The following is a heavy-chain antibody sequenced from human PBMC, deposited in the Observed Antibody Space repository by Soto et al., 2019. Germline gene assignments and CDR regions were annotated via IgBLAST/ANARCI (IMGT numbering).Heavy chain of an antibody. Sequence: EVQLVESGGGLVQPGGSLRLSCAASGFTFSSYWMHWVGQAPGKGLVWVSRINSDGSSTSYADSVKGRFTISRDNAKNTLYLQMNSLRAEDTAVYYCARVPYVWGSYRYPDWYFDLWGRGTLVTVSS. D-gene: IGHD3-16*02. J-gene: IGHJ2*01. CDR3: ARVPYVWGSYRYPDWYFDL. V-gene: IGHV3-74*01. CDR1: GFTFSSYW. CDR2: INSDGSST.